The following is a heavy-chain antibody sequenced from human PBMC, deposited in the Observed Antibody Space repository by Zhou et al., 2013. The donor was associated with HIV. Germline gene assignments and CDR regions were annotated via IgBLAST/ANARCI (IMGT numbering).Heavy chain of an antibody. D-gene: IGHD4-4*01. J-gene: IGHJ4*02. CDR1: GGTISSHA. V-gene: IGHV1-69*12. CDR3: ARGRTTDLIYFDY. Sequence: QVQLXQSGAAVKKSGSSVKVSCRASGGTISSHAIIPIFGTANYAQKFQGRVTITADESTSTAYMELSSLRSEDTAVYYCARGRTTDLIYFDYWGQGTLVTVSS. CDR2: PIFGTA.